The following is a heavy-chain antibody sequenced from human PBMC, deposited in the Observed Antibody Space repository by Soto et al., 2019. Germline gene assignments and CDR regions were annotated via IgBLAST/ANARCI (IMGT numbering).Heavy chain of an antibody. D-gene: IGHD2-21*01. CDR3: ARSTGRY. CDR1: GGSITSDDYY. CDR2: IYFSGST. J-gene: IGHJ4*02. V-gene: IGHV4-30-4*01. Sequence: QVQLQESGPGLVKPSQTLSLTCTVSGGSITSDDYYWSWIRQPPGKGLEWIGYIYFSGSTYYNPSLTSRVSISIDTSKNQFSLKLRSVTAADTAVYYCARSTGRYWGQGTLVTVSS.